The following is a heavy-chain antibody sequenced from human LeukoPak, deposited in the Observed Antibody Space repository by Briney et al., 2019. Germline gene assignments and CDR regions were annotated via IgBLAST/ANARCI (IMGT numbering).Heavy chain of an antibody. CDR2: IYPGDSDT. V-gene: IGHV5-51*01. J-gene: IGHJ4*02. CDR3: ARSRDVAGTYRSFDY. CDR1: GYSFTSYW. Sequence: GESLKISCKGSGYSFTSYWIGWVRQMPGKGLEWMGIIYPGDSDTRYSPSFQGQVTISADKSISTAYLQWSSLKASDTAMYYCARSRDVAGTYRSFDYWGQGTLVTVSP. D-gene: IGHD6-19*01.